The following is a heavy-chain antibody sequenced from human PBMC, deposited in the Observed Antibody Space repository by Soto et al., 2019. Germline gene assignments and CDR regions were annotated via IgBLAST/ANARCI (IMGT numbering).Heavy chain of an antibody. J-gene: IGHJ4*02. CDR1: GGSFSGYY. V-gene: IGHV4-34*01. D-gene: IGHD6-13*01. Sequence: SETLSLTCAVYGGSFSGYYWSWIRQPPGKGLEWIGEINHSGSTNYNPSLKSRVTISVDTSKNQFSLKLSSVTAADTAVYYCARASFVRIATAGSNLGFYFDSWGQGTLVTVS. CDR2: INHSGST. CDR3: ARASFVRIATAGSNLGFYFDS.